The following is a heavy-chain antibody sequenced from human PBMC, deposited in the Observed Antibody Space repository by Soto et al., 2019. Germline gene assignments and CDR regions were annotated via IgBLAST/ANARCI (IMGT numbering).Heavy chain of an antibody. CDR1: GGSFSGYY. J-gene: IGHJ5*02. V-gene: IGHV4-34*01. CDR2: INHSGST. Sequence: QVQLQQWGAGLLKPSETLSLTCAVYGGSFSGYYWSCIRQPPGKGLEWIGEINHSGSTNYNPSLKSRVTISVDTSKNQFSLKLRSVTAADTAVYYCARGRGGGWFDPWGQGTLVTVSS. CDR3: ARGRGGGWFDP. D-gene: IGHD3-16*01.